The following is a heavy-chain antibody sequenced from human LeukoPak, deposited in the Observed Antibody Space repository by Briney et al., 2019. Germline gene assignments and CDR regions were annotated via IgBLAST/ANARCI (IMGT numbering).Heavy chain of an antibody. V-gene: IGHV1-18*01. Sequence: ASVKVSCKASGYTFTSYGISWVRQAPGQGLAWMGWISAYNGNTNYAQKLQGRVTMTTDTSTSTAYMELRSLRSDDTAVYCCARDRTTVTTYYFDYWGQGTLVTVSS. D-gene: IGHD4-17*01. CDR3: ARDRTTVTTYYFDY. CDR2: ISAYNGNT. J-gene: IGHJ4*02. CDR1: GYTFTSYG.